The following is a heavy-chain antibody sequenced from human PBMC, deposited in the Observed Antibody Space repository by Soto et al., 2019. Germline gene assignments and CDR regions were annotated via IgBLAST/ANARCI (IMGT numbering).Heavy chain of an antibody. Sequence: ASVKVSCKASGYTFTSYGISWVRQAPGRGLEWMGWISAYNGNTNYAQKLQGRVTMTTDTSTSTAYMELRSLRSDDTAVYYCARDQDSSGWYGTPPFDYWGQGTLVTVSS. J-gene: IGHJ4*02. CDR1: GYTFTSYG. CDR3: ARDQDSSGWYGTPPFDY. V-gene: IGHV1-18*01. D-gene: IGHD6-19*01. CDR2: ISAYNGNT.